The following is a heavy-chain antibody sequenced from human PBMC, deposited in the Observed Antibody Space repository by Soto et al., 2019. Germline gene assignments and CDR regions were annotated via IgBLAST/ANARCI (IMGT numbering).Heavy chain of an antibody. CDR1: GFTFSSYA. J-gene: IGHJ2*01. CDR2: ISGSGSMT. CDR3: AKAPLGYKWYFDL. D-gene: IGHD1-1*01. Sequence: EVQLLESGGGLVQPGGSLRLSCAASGFTFSSYAMSWVRQAPGKGLEWVSTISGSGSMTYYADSVKGRFTISRDNSKNTLDLQMNSLRAEDTAVYYCAKAPLGYKWYFDLWGRGTLVTVSS. V-gene: IGHV3-23*01.